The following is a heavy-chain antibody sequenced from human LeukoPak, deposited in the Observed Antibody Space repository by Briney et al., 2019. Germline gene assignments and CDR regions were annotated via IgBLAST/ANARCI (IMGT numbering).Heavy chain of an antibody. Sequence: TSQTLSLTCTVSGASISDYYWSWIRQPPGKALEWIGFGHYTGCSNYNPSLKSRVTTSVDTSKRQFSLKLISVTAADTAVYYCARHDNRGYYSLHYWGQGALVTVSS. V-gene: IGHV4-59*08. J-gene: IGHJ4*02. CDR1: GASISDYY. CDR2: GHYTGCS. CDR3: ARHDNRGYYSLHY. D-gene: IGHD3-22*01.